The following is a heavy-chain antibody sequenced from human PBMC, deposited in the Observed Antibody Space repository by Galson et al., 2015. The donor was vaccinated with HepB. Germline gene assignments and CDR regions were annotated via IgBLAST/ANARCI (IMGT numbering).Heavy chain of an antibody. V-gene: IGHV3-48*01. Sequence: SLRLSCAASGFTFSSYSMNWVRQAPGKGLEWVSYISSSSSTIYYADSVKGRFTISRDNSKNTLYLQMNSLRAEDTAVYYCARASRGTGIGWDYYYYYYMDVWGKGTTVTVSS. CDR1: GFTFSSYS. CDR3: ARASRGTGIGWDYYYYYYMDV. J-gene: IGHJ6*03. CDR2: ISSSSSTI. D-gene: IGHD1-1*01.